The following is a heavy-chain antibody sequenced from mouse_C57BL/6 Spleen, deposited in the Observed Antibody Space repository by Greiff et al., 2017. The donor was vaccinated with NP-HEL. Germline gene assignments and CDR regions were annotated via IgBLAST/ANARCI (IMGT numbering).Heavy chain of an antibody. Sequence: QVHVKQSGAELARPGASVKLSCKASGYTFTSYGISWVKQRTGQGLEWIGEIYPRSGNTYYNEKFKGKATLTADKSSSTAYMELRSLTSEDSAVYFCARWHYYGSREADWYFDVWGTGTTVTVSS. D-gene: IGHD1-1*01. V-gene: IGHV1-81*01. J-gene: IGHJ1*03. CDR1: GYTFTSYG. CDR3: ARWHYYGSREADWYFDV. CDR2: IYPRSGNT.